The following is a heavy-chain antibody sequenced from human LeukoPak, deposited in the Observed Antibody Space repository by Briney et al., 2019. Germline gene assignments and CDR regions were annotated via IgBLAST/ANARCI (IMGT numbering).Heavy chain of an antibody. CDR1: GDSMSSARYF. J-gene: IGHJ4*02. CDR3: VRGGITGTNFDY. D-gene: IGHD1-7*01. Sequence: SETLSLTCTVSGDSMSSARYFWGWARQPPGKGLEFIGSFYYGASTYYSSSLKSRVTISTDTSDNHFFLQLKSVTAADTGVYFCVRGGITGTNFDYWGQGTLVSVSS. CDR2: FYYGAST. V-gene: IGHV4-39*02.